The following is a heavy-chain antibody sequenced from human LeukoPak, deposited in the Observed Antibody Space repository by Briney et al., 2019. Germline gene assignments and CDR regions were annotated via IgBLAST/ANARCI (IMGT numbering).Heavy chain of an antibody. CDR2: ISWNSGSI. CDR3: ARDVLDV. J-gene: IGHJ6*04. V-gene: IGHV3-9*01. CDR1: GFTFDDYA. Sequence: GGSLRLSCAASGFTFDDYAMHWVRQAPGKGLEWVSGISWNSGSIGYADSVKGRFTISRDNAKNSLYLQMNSLRAEDTAVYYCARDVLDVWGKGTTVTISS.